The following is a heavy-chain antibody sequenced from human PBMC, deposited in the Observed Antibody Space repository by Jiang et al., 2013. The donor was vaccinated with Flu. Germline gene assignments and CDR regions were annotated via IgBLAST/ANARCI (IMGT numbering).Heavy chain of an antibody. CDR3: VRDNWGKGDSDGFDI. CDR2: INQGGTER. J-gene: IGHJ3*02. Sequence: GGSLRLSCAASGFTFSGYWMSWARQAPGKGLEWVANINQGGTERKYVASVKGRFTISRDNAKNSLYLQMSSLRAEDTAVYHCVRDNWGKGDSDGFDIWGQGTMVTVSS. CDR1: GFTFSGYW. D-gene: IGHD7-27*01. V-gene: IGHV3-7*05.